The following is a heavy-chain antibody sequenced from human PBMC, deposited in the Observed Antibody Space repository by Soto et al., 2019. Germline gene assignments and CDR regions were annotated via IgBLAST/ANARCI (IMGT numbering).Heavy chain of an antibody. CDR3: ARVPSTRDIWSYGVGGRYYYYYMDV. J-gene: IGHJ6*03. CDR2: IKQDGSER. Sequence: VQLVESGGGLVQPGGSLRLSCEASGFTFSSYCMTWVRQAPGKGLEWVAHIKQDGSERYYVDSVKGRFTISRDNAKNSLYLPMNSLRAEDTAVYYCARVPSTRDIWSYGVGGRYYYYYMDVWGKGTTVTVSS. D-gene: IGHD1-7*01. V-gene: IGHV3-7*04. CDR1: GFTFSSYC.